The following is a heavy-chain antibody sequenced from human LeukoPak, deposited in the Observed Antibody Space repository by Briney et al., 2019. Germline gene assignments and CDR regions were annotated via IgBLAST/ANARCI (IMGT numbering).Heavy chain of an antibody. J-gene: IGHJ2*01. Sequence: SETLSLTCTVSGDSISSYYWNWIRQPPGKGLEWIGYIYKTEFTNYNPSLRSRVTMSVDTSKNQFSLNLTSVTAADTAVYYCARVRWPGIAASGTRASWFFDLWGRGTLVTVSS. V-gene: IGHV4-59*01. D-gene: IGHD6-13*01. CDR1: GDSISSYY. CDR3: ARVRWPGIAASGTRASWFFDL. CDR2: IYKTEFT.